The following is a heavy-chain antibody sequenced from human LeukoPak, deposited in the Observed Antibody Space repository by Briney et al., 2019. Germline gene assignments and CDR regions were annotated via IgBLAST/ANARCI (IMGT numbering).Heavy chain of an antibody. CDR1: GGTFSSYA. V-gene: IGHV1-69*05. CDR2: IIPIFGTA. J-gene: IGHJ5*02. CDR3: ARGPSYYYDSSGYYAVDP. D-gene: IGHD3-22*01. Sequence: SVKVPCKASGGTFSSYAISWVRQAPGQGLEWMGGIIPIFGTANYAQKFQGRVTITTDESTSTAYVELSSLRSEDTAVYYCARGPSYYYDSSGYYAVDPWGQGTLVTVSS.